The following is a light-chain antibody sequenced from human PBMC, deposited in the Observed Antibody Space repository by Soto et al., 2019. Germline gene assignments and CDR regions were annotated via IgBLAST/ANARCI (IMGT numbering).Light chain of an antibody. V-gene: IGKV3-15*01. CDR2: GAS. J-gene: IGKJ5*01. CDR1: QSVSSN. Sequence: EIVLTQSPATLSVSPGERATLSCRASQSVSSNLAWYQQIPGRAPRLLIYGASTRASGIPARFSAIVSGTEFTLTISSLQSEDFAVYDGQQFNYWPPITFGQGTRLEIK. CDR3: QQFNYWPPIT.